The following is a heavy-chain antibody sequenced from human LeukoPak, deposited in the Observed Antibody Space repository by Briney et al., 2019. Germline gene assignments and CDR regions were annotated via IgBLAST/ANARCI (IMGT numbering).Heavy chain of an antibody. Sequence: SETLSLTCTVSGGSISSYYWSWIRQPPGKGLEWIGYIYYSGSTNYNPSLKSRVTISVDTSKNQFSLKLSSVTAADTAVYYCGRVPPGNILPGYPPRGAAFDIWGQGTMVPASS. CDR1: GGSISSYY. J-gene: IGHJ3*02. CDR3: GRVPPGNILPGYPPRGAAFDI. V-gene: IGHV4-59*01. D-gene: IGHD3-9*01. CDR2: IYYSGST.